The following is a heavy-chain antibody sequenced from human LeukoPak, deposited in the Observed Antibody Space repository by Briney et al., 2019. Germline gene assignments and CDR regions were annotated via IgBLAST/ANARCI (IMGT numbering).Heavy chain of an antibody. D-gene: IGHD2-2*01. V-gene: IGHV4-59*01. CDR1: GGSISSYY. J-gene: IGHJ6*03. CDR3: ARGGYQLLLYYYYYYMDV. CDR2: IYYSGST. Sequence: SETLSLTCTVSGGSISSYYWSWIRQPPGKGLEWIGYIYYSGSTNYNPSLKSRVTISVDTSKNQFSLKLSSVTAADTAVYYCARGGYQLLLYYYYYYMDVWGKGTTVTISS.